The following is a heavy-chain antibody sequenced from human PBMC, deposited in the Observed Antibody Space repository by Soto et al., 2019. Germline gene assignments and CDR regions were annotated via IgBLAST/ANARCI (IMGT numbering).Heavy chain of an antibody. V-gene: IGHV3-30*18. CDR1: GFTFSNSG. D-gene: IGHD3-3*01. CDR2: ISYDGRSK. J-gene: IGHJ4*02. CDR3: AKDTEDFWPGYYKDYYFDY. Sequence: QVQLVESGGGVVQPGRSLRLSCAASGFTFSNSGMHWVRQAPGKGLEWVAVISYDGRSKYYADSVKGRFTISRDNSKNTVFLQMNSLSAEDTAVYYCAKDTEDFWPGYYKDYYFDYWGQGTLVTVSS.